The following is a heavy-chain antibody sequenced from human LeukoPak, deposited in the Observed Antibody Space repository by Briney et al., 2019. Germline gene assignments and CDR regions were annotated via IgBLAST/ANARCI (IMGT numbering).Heavy chain of an antibody. D-gene: IGHD6-13*01. CDR1: GGSFSGYY. CDR2: INHSGST. Sequence: PSETLSLTCAVYGGSFSGYYWSWIRQPPGKGLEWIGEINHSGSTNSNPSLKSRVTISVDTSKNQFSLKLSSVTAADTAVYYCARVSYSSSRYYYYYMDVWGKGTTVTVSS. CDR3: ARVSYSSSRYYYYYMDV. J-gene: IGHJ6*03. V-gene: IGHV4-34*01.